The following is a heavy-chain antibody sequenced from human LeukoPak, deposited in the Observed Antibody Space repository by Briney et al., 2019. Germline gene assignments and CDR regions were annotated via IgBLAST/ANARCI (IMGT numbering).Heavy chain of an antibody. Sequence: ASVKVSCKASGYKFTNYGISWVRQAPGQGLEWMGWISPYNGNTIYAQKLQGRVTMTTDTSTSTAYMELRSLRSDDTAVYYCARFAVHRRIAVDGQFGLDYWGQGTLVTVSS. D-gene: IGHD6-19*01. J-gene: IGHJ4*02. CDR3: ARFAVHRRIAVDGQFGLDY. CDR1: GYKFTNYG. V-gene: IGHV1-18*01. CDR2: ISPYNGNT.